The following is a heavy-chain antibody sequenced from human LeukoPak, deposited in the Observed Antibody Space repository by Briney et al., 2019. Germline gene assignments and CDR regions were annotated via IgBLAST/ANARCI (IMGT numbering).Heavy chain of an antibody. CDR2: FDPEDGET. D-gene: IGHD3-22*01. Sequence: ASVKVSCKVSGYTLTELSMHWVRQAPGKGLEWMGGFDPEDGETIYAQKFQGRVTMTEDTSTDTAYMELSSLRSEDTAVYYCATGVDSSGYSPPIFDYWGQGTLVTVSS. CDR3: ATGVDSSGYSPPIFDY. J-gene: IGHJ4*02. V-gene: IGHV1-24*01. CDR1: GYTLTELS.